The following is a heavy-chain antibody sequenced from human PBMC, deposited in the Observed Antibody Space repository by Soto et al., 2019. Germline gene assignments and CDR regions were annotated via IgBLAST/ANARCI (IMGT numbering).Heavy chain of an antibody. J-gene: IGHJ5*02. V-gene: IGHV4-59*08. Sequence: SETLSLTCTVSGGSISSYYWSWIRQPPGKGLEWIGYIYYSGSTNYNPSLKSRVTISVDTSKNQFSLKLSSVTAADTAVYYCASYGIAVAGSGLLPTQDRNWFDPWGQGTLVTVSS. CDR1: GGSISSYY. D-gene: IGHD6-19*01. CDR2: IYYSGST. CDR3: ASYGIAVAGSGLLPTQDRNWFDP.